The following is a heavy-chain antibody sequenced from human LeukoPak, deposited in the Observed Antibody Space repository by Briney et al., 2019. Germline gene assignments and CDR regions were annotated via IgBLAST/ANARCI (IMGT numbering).Heavy chain of an antibody. J-gene: IGHJ4*02. D-gene: IGHD2-15*01. CDR3: ARARNYCSGGSCYYFDY. Sequence: ASVKVSCKASGYTFTGYYMHWVRQAPGQGLEWMGRINPNGGGTDYAQKFQGGVTMTRDTSISTVHMELIRLKSDDTAVYYCARARNYCSGGSCYYFDYWGQGTLVTVSS. V-gene: IGHV1-2*06. CDR1: GYTFTGYY. CDR2: INPNGGGT.